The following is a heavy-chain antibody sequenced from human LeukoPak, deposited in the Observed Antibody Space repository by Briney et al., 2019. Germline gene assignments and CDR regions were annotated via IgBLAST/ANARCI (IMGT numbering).Heavy chain of an antibody. J-gene: IGHJ4*02. D-gene: IGHD2-15*01. CDR3: ARDSGAATRVYFDY. Sequence: GGSLRLSCAASGFTVSSNCMSWVRQAPGKGLEWVSVIYSGGSTYYADSVKGRFTISRDNSKNTLYLQMNSLRAEDTAVYYCARDSGAATRVYFDYWGQGTLVTVSS. CDR2: IYSGGST. CDR1: GFTVSSNC. V-gene: IGHV3-53*01.